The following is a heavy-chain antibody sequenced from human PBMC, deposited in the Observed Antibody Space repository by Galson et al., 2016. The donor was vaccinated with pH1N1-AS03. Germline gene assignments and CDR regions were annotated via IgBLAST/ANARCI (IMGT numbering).Heavy chain of an antibody. CDR1: GYTFSNYW. CDR2: IYPGDSA. Sequence: QSGAEVKKPGESLKISCKGSGYTFSNYWIVWVRQMPGKGLEWMGIIYPGDSARYSPSFQGQVTISADKSLSTAYLQWSSLKASDTGIYYCARRDYNSSYLLPYNWLDPWGQGT. J-gene: IGHJ5*02. V-gene: IGHV5-51*01. CDR3: ARRDYNSSYLLPYNWLDP. D-gene: IGHD6-13*01.